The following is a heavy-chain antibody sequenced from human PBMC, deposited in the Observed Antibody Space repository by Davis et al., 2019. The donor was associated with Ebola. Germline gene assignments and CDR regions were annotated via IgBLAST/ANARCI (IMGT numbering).Heavy chain of an antibody. Sequence: GGSLRLSCAASGFTFSSYGMHWVRQAPGKGLEWVSAISGSGGSTYYADSVKGRFTISRDNSKNTLYLQMNSLRAEDTAVYYCAKEGYYYDSSGYYYVLFDYWGQGTLVTVSS. J-gene: IGHJ4*02. D-gene: IGHD3-22*01. CDR2: ISGSGGST. CDR3: AKEGYYYDSSGYYYVLFDY. V-gene: IGHV3-23*01. CDR1: GFTFSSYG.